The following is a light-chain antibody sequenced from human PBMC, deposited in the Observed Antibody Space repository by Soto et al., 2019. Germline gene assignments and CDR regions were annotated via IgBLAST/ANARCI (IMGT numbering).Light chain of an antibody. J-gene: IGKJ1*01. V-gene: IGKV1-17*01. CDR3: QQYNSYSGT. Sequence: IQLTQSPSALSASLGERVTITCRASQGIRNDLGWYQHKPGKAPKLLIHAASSLQSGVQSRFSGSGSGTEFTLTISSLQPDDFATYYCQQYNSYSGTFGQGTTVDIK. CDR2: AAS. CDR1: QGIRND.